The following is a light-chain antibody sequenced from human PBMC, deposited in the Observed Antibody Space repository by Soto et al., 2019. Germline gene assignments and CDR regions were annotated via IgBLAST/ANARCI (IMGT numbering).Light chain of an antibody. CDR2: KAS. Sequence: DIQMTQSPSTLSASVGDRVTITCRASQSISSWLAWYQQRPGKAPKVLIYKASSLESGVPSRFSGSGSGTEFTLTISSLQPDDFATYYCQQYNRYPITFGPGTKVDIK. CDR1: QSISSW. V-gene: IGKV1-5*03. CDR3: QQYNRYPIT. J-gene: IGKJ3*01.